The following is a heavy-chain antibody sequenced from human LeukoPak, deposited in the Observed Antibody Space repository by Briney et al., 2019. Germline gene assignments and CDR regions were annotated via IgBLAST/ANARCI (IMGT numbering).Heavy chain of an antibody. CDR2: LYYSGST. J-gene: IGHJ5*01. D-gene: IGHD3-16*01. Sequence: SETLSLTCTVSGGSISSHYWNWIRPPPGKGLEWIGHLYYSGSTNYNPSLKSRVTISVDMSRTQFSLRLTSVNAADTAVYYCARGPIGYDYVWGSWFDSWGQGTLVTVSS. V-gene: IGHV4-59*11. CDR3: ARGPIGYDYVWGSWFDS. CDR1: GGSISSHY.